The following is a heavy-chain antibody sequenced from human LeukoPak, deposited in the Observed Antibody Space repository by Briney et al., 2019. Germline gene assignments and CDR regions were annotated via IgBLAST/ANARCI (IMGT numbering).Heavy chain of an antibody. CDR2: VYYVWRV. Sequence: SETLSLTCTVSGGSINGYYWSWIRQAPGKGLEWIGYVYYVWRVYYNPSLNSRVDISIDRSKNQFSLNLNSVTTADTAVYYCAREGSVGQPGQSPYYYYYYMDVWGKGTTVTVSS. D-gene: IGHD3-10*01. CDR3: AREGSVGQPGQSPYYYYYYMDV. CDR1: GGSINGYY. J-gene: IGHJ6*03. V-gene: IGHV4-59*01.